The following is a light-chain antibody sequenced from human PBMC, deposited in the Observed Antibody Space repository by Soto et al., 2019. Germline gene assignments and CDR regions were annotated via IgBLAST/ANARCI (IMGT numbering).Light chain of an antibody. CDR3: SSYTSSSTL. J-gene: IGLJ1*01. V-gene: IGLV2-14*01. CDR1: SSDVGSYNY. CDR2: EVS. Sequence: SARTQPASVSGSPGQAITISCTGTSSDVGSYNYVSWYQQHPGKAPKLMIYEVSGRPSGISSRFSGSKSGNTASLTISGLQTEDEADYYCSSYTSSSTLFGTGTKVTVL.